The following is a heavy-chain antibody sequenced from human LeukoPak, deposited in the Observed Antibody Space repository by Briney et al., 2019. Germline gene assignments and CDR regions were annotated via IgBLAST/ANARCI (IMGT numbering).Heavy chain of an antibody. Sequence: GESLKISCKGSGDSFTSYWISWVRQMPGKGLEWMGRIDPSDSYTNYSPSFQGHVTISADKSISTAYLQWSSLKASDTAMYYCARLSSGGRLSRNNWFDPWGQGTLVTVSS. CDR2: IDPSDSYT. D-gene: IGHD2-15*01. CDR3: ARLSSGGRLSRNNWFDP. V-gene: IGHV5-10-1*01. CDR1: GDSFTSYW. J-gene: IGHJ5*02.